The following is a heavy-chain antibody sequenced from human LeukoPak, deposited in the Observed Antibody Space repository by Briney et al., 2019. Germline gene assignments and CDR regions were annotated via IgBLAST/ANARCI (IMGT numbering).Heavy chain of an antibody. J-gene: IGHJ4*02. CDR1: GGSISSYY. V-gene: IGHV4-59*08. CDR3: ARHLERRWLQFHFDY. Sequence: PSETLSLTCTVSGGSISSYYWSWIRQPPGKGLEWIGYIYYSGSTNYNSSLQSRVTISVDTSKNQFSLKLSSVTAADTAVYYCARHLERRWLQFHFDYWGQGTLVTVSS. CDR2: IYYSGST. D-gene: IGHD5-24*01.